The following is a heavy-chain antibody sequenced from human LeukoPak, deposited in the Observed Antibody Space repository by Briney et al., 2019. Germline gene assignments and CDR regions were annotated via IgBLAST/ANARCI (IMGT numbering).Heavy chain of an antibody. J-gene: IGHJ4*02. D-gene: IGHD4-23*01. CDR2: INQDGRVK. V-gene: IGHV3-7*01. CDR1: GFTFPNYW. CDR3: ARDRDDGGFEY. Sequence: PGGSLRLSCAAPGFTFPNYWMSWVRQAPEKGLEWVANINQDGRVKQYVDSMKGRFTISRDNAKNSLYLQMNSLRAEDTAVYYCARDRDDGGFEYWGQGTLVTVSS.